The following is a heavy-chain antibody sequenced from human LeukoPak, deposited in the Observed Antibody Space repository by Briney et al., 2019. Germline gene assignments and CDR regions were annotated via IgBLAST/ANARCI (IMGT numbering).Heavy chain of an antibody. J-gene: IGHJ6*02. D-gene: IGHD6-19*01. CDR1: GGSFSGYY. CDR3: ARGPGSLVGYSSGWYVSLELGYYYYGMDV. Sequence: SETLSLTCAVYGGSFSGYYWSWIRQPPGKGLEWIGEINHSGSTNYNPSLKSRVTISVDTSKNQFSLKLSSVTAADTAVYYCARGPGSLVGYSSGWYVSLELGYYYYGMDVWGQGTTVTVSS. CDR2: INHSGST. V-gene: IGHV4-34*01.